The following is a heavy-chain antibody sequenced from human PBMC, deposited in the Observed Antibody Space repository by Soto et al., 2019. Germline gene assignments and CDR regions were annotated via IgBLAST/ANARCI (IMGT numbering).Heavy chain of an antibody. CDR3: LIVGGTGT. CDR2: IRNKANYYTT. D-gene: IGHD1-26*01. V-gene: IGHV3-72*01. Sequence: EVQVVESGGGLVQPGGSLRLSCAASGFPFSDLYIDWVRQAPGKGLEWVARIRNKANYYTTDYAASVKGRFTISRDDSKNSVYLQMNSVKTEDTAVYYCLIVGGTGTWGQGTLVSVSS. CDR1: GFPFSDLY. J-gene: IGHJ5*02.